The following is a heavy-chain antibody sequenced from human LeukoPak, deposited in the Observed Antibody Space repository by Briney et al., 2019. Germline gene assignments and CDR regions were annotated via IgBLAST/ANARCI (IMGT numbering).Heavy chain of an antibody. CDR1: GFTFSSYW. CDR3: TRGYYYGSSGPRIAFDI. J-gene: IGHJ3*02. CDR2: IESDGSIT. D-gene: IGHD3-22*01. V-gene: IGHV3-74*01. Sequence: GGSLRLSCAASGFTFSSYWMHWVRQAPGKGLVWVSRIESDGSITSYADSVKGRFTISRDNAKNTLYLQMNSLRAEDTAVYYCTRGYYYGSSGPRIAFDIWGQGTMVTVSS.